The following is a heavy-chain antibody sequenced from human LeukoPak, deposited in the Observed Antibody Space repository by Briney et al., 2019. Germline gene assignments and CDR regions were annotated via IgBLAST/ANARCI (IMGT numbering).Heavy chain of an antibody. CDR2: SYHSGST. Sequence: SQTPSLTCTVSGGSISSGGYYWSWIRQPPGKGLEWIGYSYHSGSTYYNPSLKSRVTISVDRSKNQFSLKLSSVTAADTAVYYCARGQYYFDYWGQGTLVTVSS. V-gene: IGHV4-30-2*01. CDR3: ARGQYYFDY. J-gene: IGHJ4*02. CDR1: GGSISSGGYY.